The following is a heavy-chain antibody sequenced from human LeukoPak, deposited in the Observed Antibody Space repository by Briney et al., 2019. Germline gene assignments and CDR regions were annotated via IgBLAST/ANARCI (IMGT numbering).Heavy chain of an antibody. J-gene: IGHJ4*02. CDR1: GFTFSSYG. V-gene: IGHV3-48*02. D-gene: IGHD6-19*01. Sequence: GGSLRLSCAASGFTFSSYGMNWVRQAPGKGLEWVSYISTSSNRIDYADSVKGRFTMSRDDAKNLLYLQMNSLRDEDTAMYYCARVSAPGTSGWYFGYWGQGTLVTVSS. CDR2: ISTSSNRI. CDR3: ARVSAPGTSGWYFGY.